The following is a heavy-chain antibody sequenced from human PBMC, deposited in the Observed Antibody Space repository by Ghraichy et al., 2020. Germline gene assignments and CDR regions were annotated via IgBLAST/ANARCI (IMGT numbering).Heavy chain of an antibody. J-gene: IGHJ3*02. D-gene: IGHD3-16*01. Sequence: ASVKVSCKASGYTFTGYYMHWVRQAPGQGLEWMGWIIPYNGATNYTQKFRGRVKMTRDTSISTAYMELSRLTSDDTAMYYCARGDASNAWVGKDAFDIWGQGTLVSVSS. CDR1: GYTFTGYY. CDR2: IIPYNGAT. CDR3: ARGDASNAWVGKDAFDI. V-gene: IGHV1-2*02.